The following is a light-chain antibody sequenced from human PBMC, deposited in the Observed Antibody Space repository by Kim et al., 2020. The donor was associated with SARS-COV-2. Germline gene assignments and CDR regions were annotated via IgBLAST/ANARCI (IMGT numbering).Light chain of an antibody. Sequence: QSVLTQPASVSGSPGQSIIISCTGTTSDIGGYDFVSWYLQQPGKAPKLMIYDVTNRPSGVSHRFSGSKSGNTASLIISGLQAEDEADYFCTSFASGATPYVFGAGTKVTVL. V-gene: IGLV2-14*03. J-gene: IGLJ1*01. CDR3: TSFASGATPYV. CDR1: TSDIGGYDF. CDR2: DVT.